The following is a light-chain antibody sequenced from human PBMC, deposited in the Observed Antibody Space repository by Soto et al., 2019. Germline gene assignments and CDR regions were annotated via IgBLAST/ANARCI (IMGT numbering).Light chain of an antibody. CDR1: QSVSSN. J-gene: IGKJ2*01. CDR2: SAS. CDR3: QQYNNWPLMYT. V-gene: IGKV3-15*01. Sequence: EIVMTQHPATLSVSPGERATLSCRASQSVSSNLACYQQKPGQAPRLLIYSASTMVTGIPARFSGSGSGTEFTLTIRSLQSEDFAVYYCQQYNNWPLMYTFGQGTKLAIK.